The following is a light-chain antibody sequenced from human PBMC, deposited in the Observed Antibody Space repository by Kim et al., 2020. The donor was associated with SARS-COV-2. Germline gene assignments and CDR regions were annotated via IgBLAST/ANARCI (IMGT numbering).Light chain of an antibody. CDR1: SGTIASNF. CDR2: EDD. V-gene: IGLV6-57*01. J-gene: IGLJ3*02. CDR3: QSFDSSTWV. Sequence: GKTVTLSCTPDSGTIASNFVQWFQQRPGSSPTTVIFEDDRRPSGVPDRFSGSVDVSSNSASLTISGLKTEDEADYYCQSFDSSTWVFGGGTKLTVL.